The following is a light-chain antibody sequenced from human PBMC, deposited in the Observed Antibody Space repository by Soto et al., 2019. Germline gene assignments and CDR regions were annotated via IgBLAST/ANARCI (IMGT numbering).Light chain of an antibody. Sequence: QSALAQPPSASGSPGQSVTISCTGTSSDIGNYNYVSWYQQHPGKAPKLMMYEVTKRPLGVPDRFSGSTSGNTASLTVSGLQSDDEADYYCSSYAGSNNLVFGGGTQLTVL. CDR3: SSYAGSNNLV. CDR1: SSDIGNYNY. CDR2: EVT. V-gene: IGLV2-8*01. J-gene: IGLJ2*01.